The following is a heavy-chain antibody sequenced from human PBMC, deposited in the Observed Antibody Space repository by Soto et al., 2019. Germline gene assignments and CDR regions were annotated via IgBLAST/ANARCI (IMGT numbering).Heavy chain of an antibody. Sequence: SQTLSLTFDISGDSVSSNSSAWNCIRQSPSRGLEWLGRTYYRSKWYNDYAVSVKSRITINPDTSKNQFSLQLNSVTPEDTAVYYCARAVAARTGNYYYYYGMDVWGQGTTVTVSS. CDR3: ARAVAARTGNYYYYYGMDV. CDR1: GDSVSSNSSA. V-gene: IGHV6-1*01. J-gene: IGHJ6*02. D-gene: IGHD6-6*01. CDR2: TYYRSKWYN.